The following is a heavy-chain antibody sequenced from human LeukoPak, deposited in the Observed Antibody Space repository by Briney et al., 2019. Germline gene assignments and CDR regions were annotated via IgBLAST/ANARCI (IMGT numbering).Heavy chain of an antibody. V-gene: IGHV1-8*01. CDR2: MNPNSGNT. CDR3: ARARLHAMVRGVIDGMDV. Sequence: ASVNVSCKASGYTFTSYDINWVRQAPGQGLEWMGWMNPNSGNTGYAQKFQGRVTITADKSTSAAYMKLSSLRSEDTAVYYCARARLHAMVRGVIDGMDVWGQGTTVTVSS. CDR1: GYTFTSYD. D-gene: IGHD3-10*01. J-gene: IGHJ6*02.